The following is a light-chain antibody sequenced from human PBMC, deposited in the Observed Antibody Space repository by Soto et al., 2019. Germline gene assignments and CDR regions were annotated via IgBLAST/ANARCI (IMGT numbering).Light chain of an antibody. CDR1: QTVNTY. V-gene: IGKV1-39*01. Sequence: DIQITQSPSSLSASIGGRVTITCRASQTVNTYLHWYQQKPGKAPKVLIDAASNLHSGVPSRFSGRGSGTNFTLSLNSLQPEDFATYYCQQLHSYPVAFGQGTRLEI. CDR2: AAS. J-gene: IGKJ5*01. CDR3: QQLHSYPVA.